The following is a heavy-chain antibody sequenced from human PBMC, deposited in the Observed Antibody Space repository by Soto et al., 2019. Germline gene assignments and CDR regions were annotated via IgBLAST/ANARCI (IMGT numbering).Heavy chain of an antibody. V-gene: IGHV4-31*11. CDR1: GGSISSGGYS. Sequence: SETLSLTCAVSGGSISSGGYSWSWIRQQPGKGLEWIGYIYYSGSTYYNPSLKSRVTISVDTSKNQFSLKLSSVTAADTAVYYCARDKGGMDVWGEGTTVTVSS. CDR2: IYYSGST. J-gene: IGHJ6*04. CDR3: ARDKGGMDV.